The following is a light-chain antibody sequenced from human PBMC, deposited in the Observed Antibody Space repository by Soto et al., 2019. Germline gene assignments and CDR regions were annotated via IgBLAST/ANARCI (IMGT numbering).Light chain of an antibody. CDR1: HSLVYSDGIAY. CDR3: MQGPHWPPYT. CDR2: KVS. J-gene: IGKJ2*01. Sequence: DVVMTQSPLSLPVTLGQPASISCRSSHSLVYSDGIAYLNWFQQRPGQSPRRLIYKVSYRDSGVPDRFSGSGSGTDCTLRISRVEAEDVGVYYCMQGPHWPPYTFGQGTKLEIK. V-gene: IGKV2-30*01.